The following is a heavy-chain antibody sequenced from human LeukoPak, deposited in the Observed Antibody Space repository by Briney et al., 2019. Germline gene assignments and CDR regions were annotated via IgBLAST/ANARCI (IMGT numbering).Heavy chain of an antibody. Sequence: SETLSLTCTVSRGSISSSIYYWGWIRQPPGKGLEWIATIHSSGSTYYNPSLKSRVTISADTSKNQFSLKLSSVTAADTAVYYCARLLELRSDAFDIWGQGTMVTVSS. J-gene: IGHJ3*02. CDR3: ARLLELRSDAFDI. V-gene: IGHV4-39*01. D-gene: IGHD1-7*01. CDR2: IHSSGST. CDR1: RGSISSSIYY.